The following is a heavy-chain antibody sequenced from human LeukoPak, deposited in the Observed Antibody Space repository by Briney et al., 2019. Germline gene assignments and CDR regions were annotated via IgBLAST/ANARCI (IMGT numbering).Heavy chain of an antibody. CDR3: AKDRGY. Sequence: GGSLRLSCAASGFTFSLFPMIWVRQAPGRGLEWVSAISATGDTTYSADSVKGRFSISRDNSNNTLYLQMNSLRTDDTAVYYCAKDRGYWGQGTLVTVSS. CDR1: GFTFSLFP. CDR2: ISATGDTT. V-gene: IGHV3-23*01. J-gene: IGHJ4*02.